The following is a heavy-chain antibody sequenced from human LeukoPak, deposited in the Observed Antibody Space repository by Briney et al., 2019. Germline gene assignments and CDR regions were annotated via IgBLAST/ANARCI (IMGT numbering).Heavy chain of an antibody. Sequence: SETLSLTCTVSGGSISNYYWSWLRQPPGKGLEWIGSIYYSGSANYNPSLKSRVTISLDTSKNQFSLKRSSVTAADTAVYYCARASGSYIGLIDYWGQGTLVTVSS. CDR1: GGSISNYY. D-gene: IGHD3-10*01. V-gene: IGHV4-59*01. J-gene: IGHJ4*02. CDR2: IYYSGSA. CDR3: ARASGSYIGLIDY.